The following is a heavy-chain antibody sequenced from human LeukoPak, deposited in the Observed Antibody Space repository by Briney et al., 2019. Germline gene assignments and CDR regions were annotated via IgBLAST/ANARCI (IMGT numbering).Heavy chain of an antibody. CDR2: INSNSGDT. D-gene: IGHD2-15*01. CDR1: GYAFTGHY. Sequence: VASVKVSCTASGYAFTGHYIHWVRQAPGQGLEWLGWINSNSGDTKYEETFQGRVTMTRDTSITTVYMDLTRLTSDDAAVYYCARVGLGKDTAFDIWGQGTMVTVSS. CDR3: ARVGLGKDTAFDI. J-gene: IGHJ3*02. V-gene: IGHV1-2*02.